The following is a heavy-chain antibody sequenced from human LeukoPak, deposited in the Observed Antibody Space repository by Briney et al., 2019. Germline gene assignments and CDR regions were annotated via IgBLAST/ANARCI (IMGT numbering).Heavy chain of an antibody. Sequence: GGSLRLSCVASRFTFSTYEMHWVRQVAGRGLECVSAIYLSGDTYYLASVKGRFTISRENAKNSLYLQMNSLTAGDTAVYYCARVCKGDCNAFDIWGQGTMVTVSS. V-gene: IGHV3-13*04. J-gene: IGHJ3*02. CDR3: ARVCKGDCNAFDI. CDR1: RFTFSTYE. CDR2: IYLSGDT. D-gene: IGHD2-21*02.